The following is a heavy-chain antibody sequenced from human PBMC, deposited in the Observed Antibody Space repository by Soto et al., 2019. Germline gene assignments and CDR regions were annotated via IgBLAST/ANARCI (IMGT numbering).Heavy chain of an antibody. CDR1: GFTFSSYT. J-gene: IGHJ6*02. CDR2: ISYDGSNK. D-gene: IGHD3-10*01. CDR3: AREGTQEDQYYYYYCGMDV. Sequence: QVQLVESGGGVVQPGRSLRLSCAASGFTFSSYTMHWVRQAPGKGLEWVAVISYDGSNKYYADSVKGRFTISRDNSKNPLYLQMNSLRAEDTAVYYCAREGTQEDQYYYYYCGMDVWGQGTTVTGSS. V-gene: IGHV3-30-3*01.